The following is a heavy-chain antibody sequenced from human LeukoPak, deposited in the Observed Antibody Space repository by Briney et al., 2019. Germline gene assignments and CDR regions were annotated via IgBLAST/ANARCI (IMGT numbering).Heavy chain of an antibody. D-gene: IGHD3-22*01. CDR3: ARSTYDSSGYYPN. J-gene: IGHJ4*02. CDR1: GFTFSNYA. Sequence: GGSLRLSCAASGFTFSNYAMSWVRQAPGKGLEWVSSISASGVSTYYTDSVKGRFTISRDNSKNTLYLQMNSLRAEDTAVYYCARSTYDSSGYYPNWGQGTLVTVSS. CDR2: ISASGVST. V-gene: IGHV3-23*01.